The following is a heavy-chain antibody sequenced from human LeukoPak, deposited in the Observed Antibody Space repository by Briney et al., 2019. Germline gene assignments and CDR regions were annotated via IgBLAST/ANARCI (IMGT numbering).Heavy chain of an antibody. Sequence: ASVKVSCKVSGYTLTELSMHWVRQAPGKGLEWMGGFDPEDGETIYAQKFQGRVTMTEDTSTDTAYMELSSLRSEDTAVYYCATGLLWFGEQDYWGQGTLVTVSS. CDR1: GYTLTELS. CDR3: ATGLLWFGEQDY. V-gene: IGHV1-24*01. CDR2: FDPEDGET. D-gene: IGHD3-10*01. J-gene: IGHJ4*02.